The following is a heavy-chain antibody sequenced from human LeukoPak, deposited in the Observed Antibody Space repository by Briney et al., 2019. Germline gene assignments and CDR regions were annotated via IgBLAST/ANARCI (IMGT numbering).Heavy chain of an antibody. CDR1: GFSFSSYG. Sequence: GGSLRLSCAASGFSFSSYGMHWVRQAPGKGLEWVAVISYDGRNKYYADSVKGRFTISRDTSKNTLYLQMNSLRAEDTAVYYCASEDGHNPNLGFDYWGQGTLVTVSS. CDR2: ISYDGRNK. CDR3: ASEDGHNPNLGFDY. J-gene: IGHJ4*02. D-gene: IGHD5-24*01. V-gene: IGHV3-30*03.